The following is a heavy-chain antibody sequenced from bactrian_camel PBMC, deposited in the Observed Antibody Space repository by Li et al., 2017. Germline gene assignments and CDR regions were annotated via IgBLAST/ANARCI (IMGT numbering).Heavy chain of an antibody. V-gene: IGHV3S1*01. CDR2: IDSGGST. CDR1: GDSISLYC. Sequence: HVQLVESGEGSVQAGGSLRLSCAASGDSISLYCMGWFRQAPGKEREGVATIDSGGSTYYADSVKGRFTISRDNAENTLYLQLNSLKTEDTAMYYCAKDRVSYRSWYVAEYKHWGHGTQVTVS. D-gene: IGHD3*01. J-gene: IGHJ4*01. CDR3: AKDRVSYRSWYVAEYKH.